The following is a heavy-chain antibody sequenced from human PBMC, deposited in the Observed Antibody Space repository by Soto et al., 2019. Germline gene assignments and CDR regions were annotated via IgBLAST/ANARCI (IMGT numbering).Heavy chain of an antibody. CDR3: AREGVRGMDV. D-gene: IGHD3-16*01. V-gene: IGHV1-8*01. CDR2: MNPNSGNT. CDR1: GYTFTSYD. J-gene: IGHJ6*02. Sequence: QVQLVQSGAEVKKPGASVKVSCKASGYTFTSYDINWVRQATGQGLEWMGWMNPNSGNTGYAQKFQGRVTMTRNTSISTAYXELSSLXSEXXAVXXXAREGVRGMDVWGQGTTVTVSS.